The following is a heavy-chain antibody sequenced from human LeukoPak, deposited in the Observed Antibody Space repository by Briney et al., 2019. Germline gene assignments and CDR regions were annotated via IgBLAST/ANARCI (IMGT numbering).Heavy chain of an antibody. Sequence: PGGSLRLSCAASGFTFSSYAMSWVRQAPGKGLEWVSAISGSGGSTHYADSVKGRFTISRDNSKNTLYLQMNSLRAEDTAVYYCAKDPTKYGPSPNWFDPWGQGTLVTVSS. CDR2: ISGSGGST. V-gene: IGHV3-23*01. D-gene: IGHD4-17*01. CDR3: AKDPTKYGPSPNWFDP. J-gene: IGHJ5*02. CDR1: GFTFSSYA.